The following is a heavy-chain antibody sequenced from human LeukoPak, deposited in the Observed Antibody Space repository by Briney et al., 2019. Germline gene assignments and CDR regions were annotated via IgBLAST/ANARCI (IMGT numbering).Heavy chain of an antibody. J-gene: IGHJ4*02. CDR3: ATPISGWHPFDY. V-gene: IGHV4-39*01. CDR1: SGSISGSTYY. CDR2: IYYSGSA. Sequence: SETLSLTCIVSSGSISGSTYYWGWVRQPPGKGLEWIGSIYYSGSAYYKPSLKSRVTISVDTSKNQFSLRLSSVTAADTAVYYCATPISGWHPFDYWGQGALVTVSS. D-gene: IGHD6-19*01.